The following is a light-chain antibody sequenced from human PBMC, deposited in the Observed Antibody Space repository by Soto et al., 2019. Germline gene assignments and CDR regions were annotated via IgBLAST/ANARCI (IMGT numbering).Light chain of an antibody. CDR1: QSISSW. CDR2: DAS. V-gene: IGKV1-5*01. J-gene: IGKJ2*01. CDR3: QQYNSPYT. Sequence: DIQMTQSPSTLSASVGDRVTITCWASQSISSWLAWYQQKPGKAPKLLIYDASSLESGVPSRFSGSGSGTEFTLTISSLQPDDFATYYCQQYNSPYTFGQGTKLEIK.